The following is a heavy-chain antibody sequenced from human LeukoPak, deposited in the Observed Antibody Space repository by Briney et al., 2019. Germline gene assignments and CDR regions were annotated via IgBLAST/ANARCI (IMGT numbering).Heavy chain of an antibody. Sequence: GASVKVSCKASGYTFTGYYMHWVRQAPGQGLEWMGWINANSGGTNYAQKFQGRVTMTRDTSISTAYMELSRLRSDDTAVYYCARGSYYYDSSGYPSSVYFDYWGQGTLVTVSS. D-gene: IGHD3-22*01. CDR1: GYTFTGYY. CDR3: ARGSYYYDSSGYPSSVYFDY. V-gene: IGHV1-2*02. J-gene: IGHJ4*02. CDR2: INANSGGT.